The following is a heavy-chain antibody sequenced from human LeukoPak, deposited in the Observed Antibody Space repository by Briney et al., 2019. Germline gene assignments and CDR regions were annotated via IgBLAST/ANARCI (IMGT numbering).Heavy chain of an antibody. V-gene: IGHV1-46*01. CDR2: INPSGGST. J-gene: IGHJ5*02. CDR3: AREGFSAAGTCWFDP. D-gene: IGHD6-13*01. CDR1: GYTFTSYY. Sequence: ASVKVSCKASGYTFTSYYMHWVRQAPGQGLEWMGIINPSGGSTSYAQKFQGRVTMTRDTSTSTVYMELSSLRSEDTAVYYCAREGFSAAGTCWFDPWGQGTLVTVSS.